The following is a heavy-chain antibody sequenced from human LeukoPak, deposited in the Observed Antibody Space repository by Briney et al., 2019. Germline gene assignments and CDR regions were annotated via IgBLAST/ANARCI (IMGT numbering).Heavy chain of an antibody. J-gene: IGHJ4*02. V-gene: IGHV4-39*01. Sequence: SETLSLTCSVSGVSISGISYYWGWIRQPPGKGLEWIGSIYYSGSTYYNPSLKSRVTISVDTSKDQFSLKLSSVTAADTAVYYCAGGRSSVLGYWGQGTLVTVSS. CDR2: IYYSGST. CDR3: AGGRSSVLGY. D-gene: IGHD6-19*01. CDR1: GVSISGISYY.